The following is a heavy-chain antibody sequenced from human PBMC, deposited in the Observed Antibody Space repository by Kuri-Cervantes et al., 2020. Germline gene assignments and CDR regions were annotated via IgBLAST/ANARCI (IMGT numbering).Heavy chain of an antibody. CDR3: ARGGSCSGGSCYRRGDWFDS. J-gene: IGHJ5*01. CDR1: GYSFSSYW. CDR2: IYPGDSDT. D-gene: IGHD2-15*01. V-gene: IGHV5-51*01. Sequence: KVSCKGSGYSFSSYWIGWVRQMPGKGLEWMGIIYPGDSDTRYSPSFQGQVTISADKSISTAYLQWSSLKASDTAMYYCARGGSCSGGSCYRRGDWFDSWGQGTLVTVSS.